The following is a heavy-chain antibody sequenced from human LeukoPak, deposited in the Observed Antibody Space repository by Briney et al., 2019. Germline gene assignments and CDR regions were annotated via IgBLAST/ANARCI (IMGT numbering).Heavy chain of an antibody. D-gene: IGHD2-21*02. J-gene: IGHJ4*02. V-gene: IGHV4-59*08. CDR3: ARHGPLLYFDY. CDR1: SGSFRTYY. Sequence: SETLSLTCTVSSGSFRTYYWSWIRQPPGKGLEWIGYIFYNEGTSYNPSLKSRVTISVDTSKNQFSLKLSSVTAADTAVYYCARHGPLLYFDYWGQGTLVTVSS. CDR2: IFYNEGT.